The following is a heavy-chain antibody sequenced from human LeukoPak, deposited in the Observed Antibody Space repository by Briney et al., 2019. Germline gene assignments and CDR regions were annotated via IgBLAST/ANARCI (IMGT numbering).Heavy chain of an antibody. Sequence: SETLSLTCSVSGGSISSHNWTWIRQPPGKGLEWIGYIDDSGNSNYNPSLKSRVTISVDTSKNQFSLKLSSVTAADTAVYYCVRESRLRSFDWFGSYFHYWGQGTLVTVSS. D-gene: IGHD3-9*01. CDR1: GGSISSHN. V-gene: IGHV4-59*11. CDR2: IDDSGNS. CDR3: VRESRLRSFDWFGSYFHY. J-gene: IGHJ4*02.